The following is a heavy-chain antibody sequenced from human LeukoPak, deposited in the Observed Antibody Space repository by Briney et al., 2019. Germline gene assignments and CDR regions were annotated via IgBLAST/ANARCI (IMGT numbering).Heavy chain of an antibody. V-gene: IGHV4-34*01. D-gene: IGHD6-19*01. J-gene: IGHJ4*02. CDR1: GGSFSGYY. CDR3: VRVGYSSGWHNFDY. Sequence: SETLSLTCAVYGGSFSGYYWSWIRQPPGKGLEWIGEINHSGSTNYNPSLKSRVTISVDTSRNQLSLKLSSVTAADTAVYYCVRVGYSSGWHNFDYWGQGTLVTVSS. CDR2: INHSGST.